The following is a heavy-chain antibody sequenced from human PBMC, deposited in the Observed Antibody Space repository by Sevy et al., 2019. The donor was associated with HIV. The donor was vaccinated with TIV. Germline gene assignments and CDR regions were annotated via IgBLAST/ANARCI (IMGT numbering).Heavy chain of an antibody. CDR2: IKQDAGQK. V-gene: IGHV3-7*01. CDR3: ARDDGNYYFHY. D-gene: IGHD1-7*01. CDR1: GFTFSKYW. J-gene: IGHJ4*02. Sequence: GESLKISCVASGFTFSKYWMGWVRQAPGKGLEWVANIKQDAGQKYYVDSVKGRFTISRDNAKNSLFLQMNSLRAEDTAVYFCARDDGNYYFHYWGQGTLVTVSS.